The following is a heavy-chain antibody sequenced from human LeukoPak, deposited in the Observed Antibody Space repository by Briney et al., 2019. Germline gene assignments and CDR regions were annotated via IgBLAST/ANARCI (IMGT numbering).Heavy chain of an antibody. V-gene: IGHV1-24*01. Sequence: GASVKVSCKVSGYTLTELSMHWVRQAPGKGLEWIGGFDPEDGETIYAQKFQGRVTMTEDTSTDTAYMELSSLRSEDTAVYYCATWRLLWFGGMKEAAIDYWGQGTLVTVSS. CDR1: GYTLTELS. D-gene: IGHD3-10*01. CDR3: ATWRLLWFGGMKEAAIDY. CDR2: FDPEDGET. J-gene: IGHJ4*02.